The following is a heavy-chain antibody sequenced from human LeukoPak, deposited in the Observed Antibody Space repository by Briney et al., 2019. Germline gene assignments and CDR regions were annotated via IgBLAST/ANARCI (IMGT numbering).Heavy chain of an antibody. CDR2: IIPIFGTA. CDR3: ARDPGYFDWLLPFGS. V-gene: IGHV1-69*13. J-gene: IGHJ5*01. D-gene: IGHD3-9*01. CDR1: GGTFSSYA. Sequence: ASVKVSCKASGGTFSSYAISCVRQAPGQGLEWMGGIIPIFGTANYAQKFQGRVTITADESTSTAYMELSSLRSEDTAVYYCARDPGYFDWLLPFGSWGQGTLVTVSS.